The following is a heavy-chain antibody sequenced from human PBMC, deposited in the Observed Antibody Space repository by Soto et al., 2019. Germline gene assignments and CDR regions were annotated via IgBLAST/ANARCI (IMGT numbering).Heavy chain of an antibody. V-gene: IGHV5-10-1*01. D-gene: IGHD2-2*01. CDR2: IDPSDSYT. CDR3: ARSNQLLFEGYGMDV. J-gene: IGHJ6*02. Sequence: PGESLKISCQGSGYSFTSYWISWVRQMPGKGLEWMARIDPSDSYTSYSPSFQGHVTISADKSISTAYLQWSSLKASDTAMYYCARSNQLLFEGYGMDVWGQGTTVTVSS. CDR1: GYSFTSYW.